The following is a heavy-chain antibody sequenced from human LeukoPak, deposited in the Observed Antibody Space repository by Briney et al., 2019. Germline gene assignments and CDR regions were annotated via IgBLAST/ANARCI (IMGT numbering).Heavy chain of an antibody. CDR1: GFTFRSYG. J-gene: IGHJ3*02. D-gene: IGHD3-10*01. Sequence: PGGSLRLSCAASGFTFRSYGMHWVRQAPGKGLEWVAVIWCDGSNKYYADSVKGRFIISRDNSKNTLYLQVNSLRAEDTAVYYCARDPYGSGSTSFDIWGQGTMVPVSS. CDR2: IWCDGSNK. CDR3: ARDPYGSGSTSFDI. V-gene: IGHV3-33*01.